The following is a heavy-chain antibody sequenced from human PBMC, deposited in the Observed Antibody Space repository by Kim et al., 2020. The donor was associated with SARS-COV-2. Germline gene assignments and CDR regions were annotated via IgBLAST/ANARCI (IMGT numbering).Heavy chain of an antibody. J-gene: IGHJ6*02. V-gene: IGHV1-46*01. D-gene: IGHD2-2*01. CDR1: GYTFTSYY. CDR2: INPSGGST. CDR3: ARGGYCSSTSCYDNYYYYGMDV. Sequence: ASVKVSCKASGYTFTSYYMHWVRQAPGQGLEWMGIINPSGGSTSYAQKFQGRVTMTRDTSTSTVYMELSSLRSEDTAVYYCARGGYCSSTSCYDNYYYYGMDVWGQGTTVTVSS.